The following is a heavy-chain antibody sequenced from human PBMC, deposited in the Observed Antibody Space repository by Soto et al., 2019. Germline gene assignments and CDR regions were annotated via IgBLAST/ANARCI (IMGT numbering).Heavy chain of an antibody. CDR2: ISAYNGNR. Sequence: QAQLVQSGSEVKKPGASVKVSCKASGYSFTDFGVNWGRQAPGQGLEWLGWISAYNGNRVYAQSFQGRLTVTTDTTRDTSYLELTNLRSDDTAIYYCARGHDILTGWKLEFWGQGTLVTVSS. D-gene: IGHD3-9*01. V-gene: IGHV1-18*01. CDR3: ARGHDILTGWKLEF. J-gene: IGHJ4*02. CDR1: GYSFTDFG.